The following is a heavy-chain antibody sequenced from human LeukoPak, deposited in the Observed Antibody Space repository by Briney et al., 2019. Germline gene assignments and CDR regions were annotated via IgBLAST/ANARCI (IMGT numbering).Heavy chain of an antibody. CDR2: VFYSGNS. V-gene: IGHV4-59*13. D-gene: IGHD6-25*01. CDR3: ARIDPLGFFGQ. J-gene: IGHJ4*02. Sequence: PSETLSLACSVSGAFTSTYYWSWVRQPPTGGLEWIGYVFYSGNSNYNPNFTSRVTMSVDTSKSQFSLKLTSLSAADTDVYYCARIDPLGFFGQWGQGTLVTVSS. CDR1: GAFTSTYY.